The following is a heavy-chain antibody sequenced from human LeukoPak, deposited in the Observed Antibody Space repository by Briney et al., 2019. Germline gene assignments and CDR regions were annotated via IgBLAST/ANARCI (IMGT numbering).Heavy chain of an antibody. CDR1: GGTFSSYA. J-gene: IGHJ6*02. V-gene: IGHV1-69*13. CDR2: IIPIFGTA. Sequence: GASVKVSCKASGGTFSSYAISWVRQAPGQGLEWMGGIIPIFGTANYAQKFQGRVTITADESTSTAYMELSSLRSEDTAVYYCAREVAVSLYYYYGMDVWGQGTTVTVSS. D-gene: IGHD6-19*01. CDR3: AREVAVSLYYYYGMDV.